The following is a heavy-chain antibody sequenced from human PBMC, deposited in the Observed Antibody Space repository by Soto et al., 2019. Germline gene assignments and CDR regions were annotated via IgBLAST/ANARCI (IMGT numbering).Heavy chain of an antibody. D-gene: IGHD1-7*01. CDR3: ARERGITGTTPYDYGIEV. Sequence: QVQLVQSGSEVKKPGSSVKVSCNASGGTFSSYAIRWVLQAPGQVLEWVGGIIPIFGTANYAQKFQGRVTITADESTSTAYMELSSLRSEDTAVYYCARERGITGTTPYDYGIEVWGQWNTVTVSS. CDR1: GGTFSSYA. J-gene: IGHJ6*01. CDR2: IIPIFGTA. V-gene: IGHV1-69*01.